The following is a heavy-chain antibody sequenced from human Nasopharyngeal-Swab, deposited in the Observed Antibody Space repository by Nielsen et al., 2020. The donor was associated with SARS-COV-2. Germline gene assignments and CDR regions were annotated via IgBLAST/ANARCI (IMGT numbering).Heavy chain of an antibody. CDR2: ISGSGGST. D-gene: IGHD4-17*01. V-gene: IGHV3-23*01. CDR3: AKYYGDYPYYYYYMDV. J-gene: IGHJ6*03. CDR1: GFTFSSYA. Sequence: GGSPRLSWAASGFTFSSYAMSWVRQAPGKGLEWVSAISGSGGSTYYADSVKGRFTISRDNSKNTLYLQMNSLRAEDTAVYYCAKYYGDYPYYYYYMDVWGKGTTVTVSS.